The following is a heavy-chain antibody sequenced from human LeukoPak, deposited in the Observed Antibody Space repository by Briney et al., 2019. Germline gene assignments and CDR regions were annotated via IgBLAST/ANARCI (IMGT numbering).Heavy chain of an antibody. V-gene: IGHV3-7*01. D-gene: IGHD5-18*01. J-gene: IGHJ4*02. CDR1: GFTFSSYW. CDR3: AREYSYGYFDY. Sequence: PGGSLRLSCAASGFTFSSYWMSWVRQAPGRGLEWVANIKQDGSEKYYVDSVKGRFTISRDNAKNSLYLQMNSLRAEDTAVYYCAREYSYGYFDYWGQGTLVTVSS. CDR2: IKQDGSEK.